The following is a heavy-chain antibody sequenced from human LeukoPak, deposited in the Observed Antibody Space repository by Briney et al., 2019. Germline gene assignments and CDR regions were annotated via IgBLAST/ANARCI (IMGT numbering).Heavy chain of an antibody. Sequence: ASVKVSCKVSGYTLTELSMHWVRQAPGKGLEWMGGFDPEDGETIYAQKFQGRVTMTEDTSTDTAYMELSSLRSEDTAVYYWATSLTMIVVPGAAPGGSGYFDYWGQGTLVTVSS. D-gene: IGHD3-22*01. J-gene: IGHJ4*02. CDR3: ATSLTMIVVPGAAPGGSGYFDY. CDR2: FDPEDGET. CDR1: GYTLTELS. V-gene: IGHV1-24*01.